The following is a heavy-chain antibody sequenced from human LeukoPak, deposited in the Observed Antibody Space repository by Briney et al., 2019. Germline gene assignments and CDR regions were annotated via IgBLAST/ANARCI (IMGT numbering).Heavy chain of an antibody. V-gene: IGHV3-21*01. D-gene: IGHD3-22*01. Sequence: GGSLRLSCAASGFTFSSYGMSWVRQAPGKGLEWVSSISSSSSYIYYADSVKGRFTISRDNAKNSLYLQMNSLRAEDTAVYYCARDPYYDSSGYYYGAFDIWGQGTMVTVSS. J-gene: IGHJ3*02. CDR2: ISSSSSYI. CDR1: GFTFSSYG. CDR3: ARDPYYDSSGYYYGAFDI.